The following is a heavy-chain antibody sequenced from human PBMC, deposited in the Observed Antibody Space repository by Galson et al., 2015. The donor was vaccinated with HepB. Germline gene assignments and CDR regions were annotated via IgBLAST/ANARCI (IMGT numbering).Heavy chain of an antibody. Sequence: LRLSCAPSGFPFDDYAMHWVRQAPGKGLEWVSGVNWKSGNIGYADSVKGRFTISRDNAKTSLYLQMNSLRAEDTALYYCAIASYSYESTGYGFAFDVWGQGTMVTVSS. V-gene: IGHV3-9*01. J-gene: IGHJ3*01. CDR1: GFPFDDYA. CDR3: AIASYSYESTGYGFAFDV. CDR2: VNWKSGNI. D-gene: IGHD3-22*01.